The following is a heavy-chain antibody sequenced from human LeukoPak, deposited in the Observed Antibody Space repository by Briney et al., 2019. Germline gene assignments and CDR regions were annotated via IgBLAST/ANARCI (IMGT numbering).Heavy chain of an antibody. Sequence: SETLSLTCTVSGGSISSGDYYWSWIRQPPGKGLEWIAYISHSGGTYYNPSLKSRATISLDTSRNQFSLKLSSVTAADTAVYYCARDSQGGPNDPWGQGTLVTVSP. J-gene: IGHJ5*02. CDR2: ISHSGGT. CDR3: ARDSQGGPNDP. CDR1: GGSISSGDYY. D-gene: IGHD2-15*01. V-gene: IGHV4-30-4*01.